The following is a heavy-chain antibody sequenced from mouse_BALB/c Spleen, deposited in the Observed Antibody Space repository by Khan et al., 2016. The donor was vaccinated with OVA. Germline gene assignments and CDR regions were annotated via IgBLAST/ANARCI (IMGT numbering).Heavy chain of an antibody. CDR3: ARSYDGDWFAY. J-gene: IGHJ3*01. CDR1: GYTFTDYV. CDR2: IYPGSGST. D-gene: IGHD1-1*01. V-gene: IGHV1-77*01. Sequence: QVQLQQSGPELVKPGTSVKMSCKASGYTFTDYVISWVKQRTGQGLEWIGEIYPGSGSTYYNGKFKGKATLTADKSSNTAYMQLSSLISEDSAVYFGARSYDGDWFAYWGQGTLVTVSA.